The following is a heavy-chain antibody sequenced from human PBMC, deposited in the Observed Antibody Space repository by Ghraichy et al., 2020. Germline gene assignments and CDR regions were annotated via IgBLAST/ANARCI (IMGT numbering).Heavy chain of an antibody. J-gene: IGHJ4*02. Sequence: SLTCAVYGGSFSGYYWSWIRQPPGEGLEWIGEINHNGNTNYNPSLKSRVTMSVDTSKNQFSLKINSLTAADTAVYYCARGIYDSSGYRGEFFDSWSQGTLVTVAS. D-gene: IGHD3-22*01. V-gene: IGHV4-34*01. CDR3: ARGIYDSSGYRGEFFDS. CDR1: GGSFSGYY. CDR2: INHNGNT.